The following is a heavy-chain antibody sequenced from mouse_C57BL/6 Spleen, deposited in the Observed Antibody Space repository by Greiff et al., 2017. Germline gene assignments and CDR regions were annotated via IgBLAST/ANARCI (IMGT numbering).Heavy chain of an antibody. Sequence: EVQVVESGPGLVKPSQSLSLTCSVTGYSITSGYYWNWIRQFPGNKLEWMGYISYDGSNNYNPSLKNRISITRDTSKNQFFLKLNSVTTEDTATYYCARDSSGSYAMDYWGQGTSVTVSS. CDR2: ISYDGSN. CDR1: GYSITSGYY. V-gene: IGHV3-6*01. J-gene: IGHJ4*01. CDR3: ARDSSGSYAMDY. D-gene: IGHD3-2*02.